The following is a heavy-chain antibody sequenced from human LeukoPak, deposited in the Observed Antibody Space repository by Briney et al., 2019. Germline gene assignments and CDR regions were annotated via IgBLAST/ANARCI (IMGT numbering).Heavy chain of an antibody. J-gene: IGHJ4*02. CDR3: ARGGIVVVTAIPLDY. D-gene: IGHD2-21*02. V-gene: IGHV3-21*01. CDR2: ISSGSNYI. Sequence: PGGSLRLSCAASGFTFSSYSMNWVRQAPGKGLDWVSSISSGSNYIYYADSVKGRFTISRDNAKNSLYLQMNSLRADYTAVYYCARGGIVVVTAIPLDYWGQGTLVTVSS. CDR1: GFTFSSYS.